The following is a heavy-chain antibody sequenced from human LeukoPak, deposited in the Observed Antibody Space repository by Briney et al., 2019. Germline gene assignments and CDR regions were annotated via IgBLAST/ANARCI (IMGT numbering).Heavy chain of an antibody. V-gene: IGHV3-7*01. J-gene: IGHJ4*02. CDR1: GFTFSSYW. CDR3: ARGGEYCSGGSCYYYFDY. Sequence: PGGSLRLSCAASGFTFSSYWMSWVRQAPGKGLEWVANIKQDGSEKYYVDSVKGRFTISRDNAKNSLYLQMNSLRAEDTAVYYCARGGEYCSGGSCYYYFDYWGQGTLVTVSS. CDR2: IKQDGSEK. D-gene: IGHD2-15*01.